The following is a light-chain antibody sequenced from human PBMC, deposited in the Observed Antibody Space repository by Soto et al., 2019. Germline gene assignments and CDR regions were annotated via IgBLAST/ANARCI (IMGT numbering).Light chain of an antibody. CDR1: QSISSY. J-gene: IGKJ1*01. Sequence: EIQMTHSPSSLSESVGDSVTITCRASQSISSYLNWYQQKPGKAPKRLIYAASSLQSGVPSRFSGSGSGTEFTLTISSLQPEDFATYYCLQHNSYPWTVGQGTKVAIK. CDR2: AAS. V-gene: IGKV1-17*01. CDR3: LQHNSYPWT.